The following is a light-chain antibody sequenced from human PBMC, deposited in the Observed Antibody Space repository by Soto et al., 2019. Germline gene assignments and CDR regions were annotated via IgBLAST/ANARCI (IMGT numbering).Light chain of an antibody. CDR2: GAS. V-gene: IGKV3-20*01. CDR3: QQYDGSPRT. J-gene: IGKJ1*01. CDR1: QSLTSIY. Sequence: EIVLTQSQGTLSLSSGERATLSCRASQSLTSIYLAWYQQKPGQAPRLVIYGASSRATGIPDWFTGSGSGTDFTLTISRLEPEDFAVYYGQQYDGSPRTFGQGTKVDNK.